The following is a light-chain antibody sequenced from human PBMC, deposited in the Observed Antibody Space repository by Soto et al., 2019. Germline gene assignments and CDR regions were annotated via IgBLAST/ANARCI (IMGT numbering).Light chain of an antibody. V-gene: IGKV1-39*01. CDR2: ATS. CDR1: QNIVTY. Sequence: DIQMTQSPSSLSASVGDRVTITCRASQNIVTYLNWYLQKPGQAPKLLIYATSSLQSGVPPRFSGSGSGTEFSFTISSLQPEDGATYFCQQSYNFPRTFGQGTRVEI. CDR3: QQSYNFPRT. J-gene: IGKJ1*01.